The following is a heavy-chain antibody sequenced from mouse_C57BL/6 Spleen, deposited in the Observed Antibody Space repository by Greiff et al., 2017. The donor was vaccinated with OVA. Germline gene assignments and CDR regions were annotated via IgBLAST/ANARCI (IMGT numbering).Heavy chain of an antibody. J-gene: IGHJ4*01. Sequence: QVQLQQPGAELVRPGASVTLSRKASGYTFTDYEMHWVKQTPVHGLEWIGAIDPETGGTAYNQKFKGKAILTADKSSSTAYMELRSLTSEDSAVYYCTSRVGYDGLYAMDYWGQGTSVTVSS. CDR3: TSRVGYDGLYAMDY. D-gene: IGHD2-2*01. V-gene: IGHV1-15*01. CDR1: GYTFTDYE. CDR2: IDPETGGT.